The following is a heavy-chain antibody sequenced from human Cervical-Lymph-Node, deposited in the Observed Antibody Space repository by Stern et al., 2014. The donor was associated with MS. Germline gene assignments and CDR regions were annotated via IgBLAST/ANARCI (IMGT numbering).Heavy chain of an antibody. V-gene: IGHV3-74*02. D-gene: IGHD6-19*01. CDR3: ASSSWLVPWGY. J-gene: IGHJ4*02. Sequence: EVQLVESGGGLSQPGGSLRLSSATSGFTFINYWMHWVRQAPGKGLVWVSRINSDGSTTRYADAVKGRFTISRDNAKNTLYLEMDSLRAEDTAVYYCASSSWLVPWGYWGQGTLVTVSS. CDR2: INSDGSTT. CDR1: GFTFINYW.